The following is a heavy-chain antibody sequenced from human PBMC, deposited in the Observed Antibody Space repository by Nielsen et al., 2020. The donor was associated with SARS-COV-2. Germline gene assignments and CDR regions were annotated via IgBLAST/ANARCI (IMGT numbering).Heavy chain of an antibody. CDR2: IYYSGST. J-gene: IGHJ5*02. Sequence: SETLSLTCTVSSGSISSGGYYWSWIRQHPGKGLEWIGYIYYSGSTYYNPSLKSRVTISVDTSKNQFSLKLSSVTAADTAVYYCARHPRITIFGVVIIGWFDPWGQGTLVTVSS. CDR1: SGSISSGGYY. D-gene: IGHD3-3*01. CDR3: ARHPRITIFGVVIIGWFDP. V-gene: IGHV4-31*03.